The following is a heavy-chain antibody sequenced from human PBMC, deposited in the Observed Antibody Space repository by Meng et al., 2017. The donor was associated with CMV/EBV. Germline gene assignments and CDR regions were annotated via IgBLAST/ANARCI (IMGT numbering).Heavy chain of an antibody. D-gene: IGHD2-21*01. V-gene: IGHV3-9*01. CDR3: AKDNEAYCGGDCYSAD. CDR2: ISWNSGSI. CDR1: GFTFDDYA. Sequence: GGSLKISCAASGFTFDDYAMHWVRQAPGKGLEWVSGISWNSGSIGYADSVKGRFTISRDNAKNSLYLQMNSLRAEDTALYYCAKDNEAYCGGDCYSADWGQGTLVTVSS. J-gene: IGHJ4*02.